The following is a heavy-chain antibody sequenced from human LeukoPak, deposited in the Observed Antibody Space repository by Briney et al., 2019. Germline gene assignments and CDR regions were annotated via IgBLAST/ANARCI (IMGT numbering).Heavy chain of an antibody. CDR3: ARDPFDY. CDR1: GFTFSSYW. V-gene: IGHV3-74*01. CDR2: IKSDGGET. J-gene: IGHJ4*02. Sequence: GGSLRLSCAASGFTFSSYWMHWVRQAPGKGLMWVSRIKSDGGETSYADSVKGRFTISRDNARNTLYLQMNSLRAEDTAVYYCARDPFDYWGQGTLVTVSS.